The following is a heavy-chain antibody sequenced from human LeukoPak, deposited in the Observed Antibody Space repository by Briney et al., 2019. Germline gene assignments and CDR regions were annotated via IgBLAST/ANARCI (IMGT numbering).Heavy chain of an antibody. V-gene: IGHV1-2*02. CDR2: INPNSGGT. J-gene: IGHJ6*03. D-gene: IGHD1-26*01. CDR1: GYTFTGYY. Sequence: GASVKVSCKASGYTFTGYYMHWVRQAPGQGLEWMGWINPNSGGTNYAQKFQGRVTITRDTSISTAYMELSRLRSDDTAVYYCARDRSENYYYYYMDVWGKGTTVTVSS. CDR3: ARDRSENYYYYYMDV.